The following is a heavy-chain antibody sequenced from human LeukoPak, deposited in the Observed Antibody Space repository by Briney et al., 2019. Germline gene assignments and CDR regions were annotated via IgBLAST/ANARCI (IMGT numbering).Heavy chain of an antibody. D-gene: IGHD4-11*01. CDR3: ARDMYSNYASSALDP. J-gene: IGHJ5*02. CDR1: GGSISNYY. CDR2: IYYSGST. V-gene: IGHV4-59*01. Sequence: PSETLSLTCTVSGGSISNYYWNWIRQPPGKGLEWIGYIYYSGSTNYNPSLKSRVTISVDTSKNQFSLKLSSVTAADTALYYCARDMYSNYASSALDPWGQGALVTVSS.